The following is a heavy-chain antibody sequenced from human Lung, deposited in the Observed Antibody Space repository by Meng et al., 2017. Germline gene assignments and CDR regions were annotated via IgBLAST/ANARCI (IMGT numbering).Heavy chain of an antibody. J-gene: IGHJ4*02. V-gene: IGHV1-18*01. CDR1: GYSFTCCG. CDR2: ISAYSGYT. Sequence: QVQLVQARAEGKKPGASANVSCKASGYSFTCCGISWVRQAPGQGLEWLGWISAYSGYTNYAQKLQGRVTMTTDTSTSTAYMELRSLSSDDTALYYCARNSSSSVVDYWGQGTLVTVSS. D-gene: IGHD6-6*01. CDR3: ARNSSSSVVDY.